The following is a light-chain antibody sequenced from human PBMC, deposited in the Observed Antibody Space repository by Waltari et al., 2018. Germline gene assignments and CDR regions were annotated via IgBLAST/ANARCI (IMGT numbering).Light chain of an antibody. Sequence: QSALTHPASVSGSPGQSITISCTGTRSDVGSYNLVSWYQHHPGKAPKLMLYEGSKRPSGVSNRFSGSKSGNTASLTISGLQAEDEADYYCCSYAGSNTYVFGTGTKVTVL. J-gene: IGLJ1*01. CDR1: RSDVGSYNL. CDR2: EGS. V-gene: IGLV2-23*01. CDR3: CSYAGSNTYV.